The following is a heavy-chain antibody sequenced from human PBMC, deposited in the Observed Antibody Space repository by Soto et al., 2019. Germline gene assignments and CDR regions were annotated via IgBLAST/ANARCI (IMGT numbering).Heavy chain of an antibody. Sequence: PGGSLRLSCKASGFTVSSSYMSWVRQAPGMGLEWVAVIESGGTAHYADSVKGRFTISRDNPNNIIYLQLHTLRAEDTAVYYCAKDLGPLKLLNYVFYGLDVWGQGTTVTVSS. V-gene: IGHV3-53*01. CDR3: AKDLGPLKLLNYVFYGLDV. J-gene: IGHJ6*02. D-gene: IGHD2-21*02. CDR2: IESGGTA. CDR1: GFTVSSSY.